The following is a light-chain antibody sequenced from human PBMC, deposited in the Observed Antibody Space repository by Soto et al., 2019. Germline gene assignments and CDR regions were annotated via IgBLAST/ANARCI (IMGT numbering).Light chain of an antibody. CDR1: SSDVGGNNY. V-gene: IGLV2-8*01. Sequence: QSVLTQPPSASGSPGQSVTISCTGTSSDVGGNNYVSWYQQHPGKAPKLTIYEVSKRPSGVPDRFSGSKSGNTASLTVSGLQAEDEADYYCCSYADSNNVFGTGTKVTVL. CDR3: CSYADSNNV. J-gene: IGLJ1*01. CDR2: EVS.